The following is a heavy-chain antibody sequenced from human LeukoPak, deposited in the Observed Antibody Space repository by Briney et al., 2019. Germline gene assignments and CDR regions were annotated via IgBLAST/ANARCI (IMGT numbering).Heavy chain of an antibody. CDR2: MSYDGSVK. Sequence: PGGSLRLSCVASGFTFGLHGMHWVRQAPGKGLEWVALMSYDGSVKDYGDSVRGRFTISRDISKNTVYLQVNSLRAEDTAVYYCARVVVVSSHADYFDFWGQGTLVTVSS. J-gene: IGHJ4*02. CDR3: ARVVVVSSHADYFDF. CDR1: GFTFGLHG. D-gene: IGHD2-15*01. V-gene: IGHV3-30*03.